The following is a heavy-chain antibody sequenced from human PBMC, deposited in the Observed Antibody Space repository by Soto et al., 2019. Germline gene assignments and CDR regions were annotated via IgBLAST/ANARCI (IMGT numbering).Heavy chain of an antibody. CDR1: GFTFDDYA. CDR2: TSWNSGSI. J-gene: IGHJ4*02. D-gene: IGHD6-19*01. CDR3: AKDIGGAVAGTGFDF. V-gene: IGHV3-9*01. Sequence: EVQLVGSGGGFVQPGRSLRLSCAASGFTFDDYAMHWVRQAPGRGLEWVSGTSWNSGSIAYADSVRGRFTISRDNAKNSLYLQMNSLRAEDTAFYYCAKDIGGAVAGTGFDFWGQGTLVTVSS.